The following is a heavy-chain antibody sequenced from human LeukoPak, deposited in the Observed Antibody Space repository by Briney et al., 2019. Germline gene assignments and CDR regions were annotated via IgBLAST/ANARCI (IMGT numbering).Heavy chain of an antibody. CDR2: IYTSGST. Sequence: SETLSLTCTVSGGSISSYYWSWIRQPAGKGLEWIGRIYTSGSTNYNPSLKSRVTMSVDTSKNQFSLKLSSVTAADTAVFYCARGHYFGSGSHHNWFDPWGQGTLVTVSS. J-gene: IGHJ5*02. V-gene: IGHV4-4*07. CDR3: ARGHYFGSGSHHNWFDP. D-gene: IGHD3-10*01. CDR1: GGSISSYY.